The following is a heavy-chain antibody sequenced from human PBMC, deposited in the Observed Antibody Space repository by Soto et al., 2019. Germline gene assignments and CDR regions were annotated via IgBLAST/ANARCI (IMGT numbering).Heavy chain of an antibody. J-gene: IGHJ4*02. CDR1: GGSISSYY. Sequence: SETLSLTCTVSGGSISSYYWSWIRQPPGKGLEWIGYIYYSGSTNYNPSLKSRVTISVDTSKNQFSLKLSSVTAADTAVYYCASLDYADYWGQGTLVTVSS. CDR3: ASLDYADY. V-gene: IGHV4-59*01. CDR2: IYYSGST.